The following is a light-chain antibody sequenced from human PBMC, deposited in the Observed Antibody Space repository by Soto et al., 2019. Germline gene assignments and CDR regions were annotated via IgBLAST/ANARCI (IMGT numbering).Light chain of an antibody. J-gene: IGKJ1*01. CDR1: QGISTY. V-gene: IGKV1-39*01. Sequence: DIQMTQSRSSVSASVGDRVTITCRASQGISTYLNWYQQKPGKAPKLLIYAASSLQSGVPSRFSGSGSETDFTLTISSLQPEDFATYSCQQSYSTTWTFGQGTKVDI. CDR2: AAS. CDR3: QQSYSTTWT.